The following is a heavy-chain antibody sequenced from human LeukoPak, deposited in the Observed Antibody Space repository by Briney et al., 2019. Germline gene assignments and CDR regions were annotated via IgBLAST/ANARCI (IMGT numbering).Heavy chain of an antibody. J-gene: IGHJ4*02. V-gene: IGHV1-69*06. Sequence: AVKVSCKASGGTLSSYAISWVRQAPGQGVEWVGGLIPIFVTANYAQKFQGRVTITADKSTTTAYMELSSLRSEDTAVYYCARSSIIAAAGPYYFDYWGQGTLVTVSS. CDR3: ARSSIIAAAGPYYFDY. D-gene: IGHD6-13*01. CDR2: LIPIFVTA. CDR1: GGTLSSYA.